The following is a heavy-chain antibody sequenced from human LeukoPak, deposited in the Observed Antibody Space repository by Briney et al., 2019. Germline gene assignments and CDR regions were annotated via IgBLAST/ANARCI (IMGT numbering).Heavy chain of an antibody. Sequence: SGPTLVNPTQTLTLTCTFSGFSLSTSGVGVGWIRQPPGKALEWLALIYWNDDKRYSPSLKSRLTFTKDTSKNQVVLTMTNMDPVDTATYYCAHRAYYGSGQQFDYWGQRTLVTVSS. V-gene: IGHV2-5*01. CDR2: IYWNDDK. J-gene: IGHJ4*02. D-gene: IGHD3-10*01. CDR3: AHRAYYGSGQQFDY. CDR1: GFSLSTSGVG.